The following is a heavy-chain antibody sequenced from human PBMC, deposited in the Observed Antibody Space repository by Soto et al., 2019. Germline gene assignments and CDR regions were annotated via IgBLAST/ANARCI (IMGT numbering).Heavy chain of an antibody. J-gene: IGHJ4*02. CDR2: ISSSSSYI. CDR3: ARAPYGDYYRFDY. V-gene: IGHV3-21*01. CDR1: GFTFSSYS. D-gene: IGHD4-17*01. Sequence: GGSLRLSCAASGFTFSSYSMNWVRQAPGKGLEWVSSISSSSSYIYYADSVKGRFTISRDNAENSLYLQMNSLRAEDTAVYYCARAPYGDYYRFDYWGQGTLVTVSS.